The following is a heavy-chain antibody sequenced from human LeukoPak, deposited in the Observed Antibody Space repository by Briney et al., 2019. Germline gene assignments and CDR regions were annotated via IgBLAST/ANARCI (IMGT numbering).Heavy chain of an antibody. CDR2: LHANGDEK. Sequence: GGSLRLSCAASGFSLSGYWMSWVRQAPGKGLEWVARLHANGDEKNFVGSVQGRFTVSRDNTKNSLYLQMNSLRVEDTAVYYCARGGYSFDYLGQGTLVTVSS. V-gene: IGHV3-7*01. J-gene: IGHJ4*02. CDR1: GFSLSGYW. D-gene: IGHD5-12*01. CDR3: ARGGYSFDY.